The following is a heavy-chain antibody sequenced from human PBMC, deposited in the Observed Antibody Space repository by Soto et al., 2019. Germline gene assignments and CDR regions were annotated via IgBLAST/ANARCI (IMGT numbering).Heavy chain of an antibody. CDR2: INHSGST. CDR1: GGSFSGDY. D-gene: IGHD6-13*01. Sequence: SDTLSLTCAVYGGSFSGDYWSWIRQPPGKGLEWIGEINHSGSTNYNPSLKSRVTISVDTSKNQFSLKLSSVTAADTAVYYCARAKYSSSWYKGPISDYWGQGTLVTVSS. CDR3: ARAKYSSSWYKGPISDY. V-gene: IGHV4-34*01. J-gene: IGHJ4*02.